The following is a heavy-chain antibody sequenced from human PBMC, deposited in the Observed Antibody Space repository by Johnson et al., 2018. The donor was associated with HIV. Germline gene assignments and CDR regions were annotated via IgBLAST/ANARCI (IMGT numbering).Heavy chain of an antibody. V-gene: IGHV3-74*01. CDR3: ARERDDSSGYYYHDAFDI. CDR2: INSDGSSR. Sequence: EVHLVESGGGLVQPGGSLRLSCAASGFTFSSFRMHWVRQVPGKGQVWASRINSDGSSRRYADSVKGRFTISRDNDKNTLYLQMNSLRAEDTAVYYCARERDDSSGYYYHDAFDIWGQGTMVTVSS. CDR1: GFTFSSFR. J-gene: IGHJ3*02. D-gene: IGHD3-22*01.